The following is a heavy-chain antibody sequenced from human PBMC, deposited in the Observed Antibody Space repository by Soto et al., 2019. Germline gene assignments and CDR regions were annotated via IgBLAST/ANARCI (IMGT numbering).Heavy chain of an antibody. J-gene: IGHJ4*02. V-gene: IGHV3-30*18. CDR3: AKEADYCVSSKYDN. Sequence: QGLLVESGGGVVQPGRSLRLSCVASGLMFSHYGIHWVRQVPGKGLEWVAVISCDGSLKFYEDSVKGRFTISRDNSRNTLYLEMNGLRPEDTAVYYCAKEADYCVSSKYDNWGRGTLVTVSS. CDR1: GLMFSHYG. CDR2: ISCDGSLK. D-gene: IGHD2-21*01.